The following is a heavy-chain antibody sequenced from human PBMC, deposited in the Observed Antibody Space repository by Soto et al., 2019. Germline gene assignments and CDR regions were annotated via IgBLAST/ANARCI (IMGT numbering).Heavy chain of an antibody. V-gene: IGHV3-30*18. CDR2: ISYDGSNK. J-gene: IGHJ4*02. D-gene: IGHD1-1*01. CDR3: AKKARAGQQLVEVPPYY. CDR1: GFTFSSYG. Sequence: QVQLVESGGGVVQPGRSLRLSCAASGFTFSSYGMHWVRQTPGKGLEWVAVISYDGSNKYYTDSVKGRFIISRDNSKNTLYLQMKSLRTEDRAMYYCAKKARAGQQLVEVPPYYWGRGTLVTVSS.